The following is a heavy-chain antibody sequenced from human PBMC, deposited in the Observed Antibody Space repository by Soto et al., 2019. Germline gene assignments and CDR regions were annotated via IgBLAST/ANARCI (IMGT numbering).Heavy chain of an antibody. Sequence: EVQLVESGGGIVQPGGSLRLSCAASGFTFSSYWMHWVRQAPGKGLVWVSRINSDGSRTSYADSAKGRFTISRDNDKTTVYLQMNSLRAEDTAVYYCARGDGDYYDGNGYLGRHWGQGTLVTVSS. J-gene: IGHJ4*02. V-gene: IGHV3-74*01. D-gene: IGHD3-22*01. CDR1: GFTFSSYW. CDR2: INSDGSRT. CDR3: ARGDGDYYDGNGYLGRH.